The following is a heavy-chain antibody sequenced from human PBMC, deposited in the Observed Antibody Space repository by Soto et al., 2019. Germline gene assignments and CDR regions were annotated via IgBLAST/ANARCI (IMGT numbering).Heavy chain of an antibody. V-gene: IGHV3-21*01. CDR2: ISSSSSYI. D-gene: IGHD3-9*01. CDR1: GFTFSSYS. CDR3: ARDGAPYYDILTGYPNYYYYMDV. Sequence: EVQLVESGGGLVKPGGSLRLSCAASGFTFSSYSMNWVRQAPGKGLEWVSSISSSSSYIYYPDSVTGRFTISRDNAKNSLYLQMNSLRAEDTAVYYCARDGAPYYDILTGYPNYYYYMDVLGKGTTVTVSS. J-gene: IGHJ6*03.